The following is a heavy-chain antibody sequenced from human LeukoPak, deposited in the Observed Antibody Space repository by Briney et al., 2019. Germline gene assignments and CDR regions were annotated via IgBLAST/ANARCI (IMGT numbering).Heavy chain of an antibody. D-gene: IGHD2-2*01. CDR2: MNPNSGNT. Sequence: ASVNVSCKASGYTFTSYDINWVRQATGQGLEWMGWMNPNSGNTGYAQKFQGRVTMTRNTSISTAYIESSSLRSEDTAVYYCARGPPHTLCVVVPAAHNLTYYYYYYMVVWGKGTTVTVSS. J-gene: IGHJ6*03. CDR1: GYTFTSYD. CDR3: ARGPPHTLCVVVPAAHNLTYYYYYYMVV. V-gene: IGHV1-8*01.